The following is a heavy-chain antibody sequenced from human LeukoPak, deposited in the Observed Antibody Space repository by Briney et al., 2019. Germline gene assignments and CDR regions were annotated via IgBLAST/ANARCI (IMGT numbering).Heavy chain of an antibody. CDR1: GGSFSGYY. CDR3: GAGPYYVGSGSYDY. D-gene: IGHD3-10*01. Sequence: PSETLSLTCAVYGGSFSGYYWSWIRQPPGKGLEWIGEIKYSGSTNYNPSFKSRVTITVDTTKNQFSLKQSTGTAADNTVYYCGAGPYYVGSGSYDYWGQGTLVTVSS. J-gene: IGHJ4*02. V-gene: IGHV4-34*01. CDR2: IKYSGST.